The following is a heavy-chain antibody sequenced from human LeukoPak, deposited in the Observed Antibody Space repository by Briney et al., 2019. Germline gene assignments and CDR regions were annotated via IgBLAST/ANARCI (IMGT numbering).Heavy chain of an antibody. D-gene: IGHD3-3*01. CDR2: IYPGDSDT. J-gene: IGHJ4*02. CDR3: ARRHYDFWSGPVSPYYFDY. Sequence: GESLKISCKGSGYSFTSYWIGRVRQMPGKGLEWMGIIYPGDSDTRYSPSFQGQVTISADKSISTAYLQWSSLKASDTAMYYCARRHYDFWSGPVSPYYFDYWGQGTLVTVSS. V-gene: IGHV5-51*01. CDR1: GYSFTSYW.